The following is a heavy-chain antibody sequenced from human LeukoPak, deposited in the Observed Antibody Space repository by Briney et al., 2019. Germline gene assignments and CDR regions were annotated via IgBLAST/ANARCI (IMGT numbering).Heavy chain of an antibody. Sequence: GGSLRLSCAASGFTFSSYSMNWVRQAPGKGLEWVSSISSSSSYIYYADSVKGRFTISRDSSRNTLFLHMNTLRAEDTAIYYCAKDRTVGASYWNFDLWGRGTLVTVSS. J-gene: IGHJ2*01. D-gene: IGHD1-26*01. CDR2: ISSSSSYI. V-gene: IGHV3-21*04. CDR1: GFTFSSYS. CDR3: AKDRTVGASYWNFDL.